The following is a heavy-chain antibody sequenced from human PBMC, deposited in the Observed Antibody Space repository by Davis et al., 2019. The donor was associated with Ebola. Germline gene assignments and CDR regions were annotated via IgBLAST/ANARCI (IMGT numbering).Heavy chain of an antibody. V-gene: IGHV3-74*01. CDR3: AKPAKHTTVGYY. Sequence: PGGSLRLSCAASEFTFSSYWMHWVRQAPGKGLVWVSHINTDGSTTTYADSVKGRFTISRDNAKNTLYLQMNSLRAEDTAVYYCAKPAKHTTVGYYWGQGTLVTVSS. D-gene: IGHD4-23*01. CDR1: EFTFSSYW. CDR2: INTDGSTT. J-gene: IGHJ4*02.